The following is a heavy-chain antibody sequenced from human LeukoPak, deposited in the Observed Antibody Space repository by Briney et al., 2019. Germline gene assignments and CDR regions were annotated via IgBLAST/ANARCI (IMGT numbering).Heavy chain of an antibody. D-gene: IGHD3-10*01. CDR2: IYSGGST. J-gene: IGHJ4*02. Sequence: GGSLRLSCAASGFTVSSNYMSWVRQAPGKGLEWVSVIYSGGSTYYADSVKGRFTISRDNSKNTLYLQMNSLRAEDTAVYYCARDARGQGYFDYWGQGTLVTVSS. V-gene: IGHV3-53*01. CDR1: GFTVSSNY. CDR3: ARDARGQGYFDY.